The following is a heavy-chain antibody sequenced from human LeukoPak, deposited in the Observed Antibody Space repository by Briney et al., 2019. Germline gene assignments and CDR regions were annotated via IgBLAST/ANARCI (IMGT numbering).Heavy chain of an antibody. V-gene: IGHV3-48*03. CDR2: ISSSGSTI. Sequence: PGGSLRLSCAASGFTFSSYEMNWVRQAPGKGLEWVSYISSSGSTIYYADSVKGRFTISRDNAKNSLYLQMNSLRAEDTAVYYCARVSNGYGDLDVYDIWGQGTMVTVSS. CDR3: ARVSNGYGDLDVYDI. D-gene: IGHD4-17*01. J-gene: IGHJ3*02. CDR1: GFTFSSYE.